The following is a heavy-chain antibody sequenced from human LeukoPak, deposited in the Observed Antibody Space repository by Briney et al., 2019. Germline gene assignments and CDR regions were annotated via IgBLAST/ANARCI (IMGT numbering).Heavy chain of an antibody. V-gene: IGHV1-8*01. CDR2: MNPNSGNT. D-gene: IGHD2-2*01. Sequence: ASVKVSCKASGYTFTSYDINWVRQATGQGLEWMGWMNPNSGNTGYAQKFQGRVTMTRNTSISTAYMELSSLRSEDTAVYYCARVIVVVPAAKIWFDPWGQGTLVTVSS. J-gene: IGHJ5*02. CDR3: ARVIVVVPAAKIWFDP. CDR1: GYTFTSYD.